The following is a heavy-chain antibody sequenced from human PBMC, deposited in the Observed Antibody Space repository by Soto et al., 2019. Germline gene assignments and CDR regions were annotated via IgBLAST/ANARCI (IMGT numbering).Heavy chain of an antibody. J-gene: IGHJ4*02. Sequence: PAETLSLTCTVSGGSISSYYWSWIRQPPGKGLEWIGYIYYSGSTNYNPSLKSRVTISVDTSKNQFSLNLSSVTAADTAVYYCARVADHSSGWHFDYWGQGTLVTVSS. D-gene: IGHD6-19*01. CDR1: GGSISSYY. CDR2: IYYSGST. V-gene: IGHV4-59*01. CDR3: ARVADHSSGWHFDY.